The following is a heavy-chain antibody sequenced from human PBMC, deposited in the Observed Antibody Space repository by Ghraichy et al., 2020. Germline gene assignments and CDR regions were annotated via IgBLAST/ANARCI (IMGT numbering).Heavy chain of an antibody. CDR2: ISYDGSNQ. CDR1: GFTFSQYA. Sequence: GGSLRLSCATSGFTFSQYAIHWVRQAPGKGLEWVAVISYDGSNQYYADSLKGRFTMSRDISKNTLYLQMNSLRAEDTAVYYCARGRFYDLWSGYYKGMDYWGQGTLVT. V-gene: IGHV3-30-3*01. D-gene: IGHD3-3*01. J-gene: IGHJ4*02. CDR3: ARGRFYDLWSGYYKGMDY.